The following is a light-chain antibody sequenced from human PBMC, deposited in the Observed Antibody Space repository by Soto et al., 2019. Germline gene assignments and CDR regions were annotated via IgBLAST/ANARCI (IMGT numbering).Light chain of an antibody. J-gene: IGKJ5*01. CDR3: QHYVTSSIT. CDR2: GAS. Sequence: ETVMTQSPATLSVSPGARAPLSCRASQSVSNNYLAWYQQKPGQTPRLLIYGASSRATGTPDRISGGGSGTHFTLTISRLEPEDFAVYYCQHYVTSSITFGQGTRLEI. CDR1: QSVSNNY. V-gene: IGKV3-20*01.